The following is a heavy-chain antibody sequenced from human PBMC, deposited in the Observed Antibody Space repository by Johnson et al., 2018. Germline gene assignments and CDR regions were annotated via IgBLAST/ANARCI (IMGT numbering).Heavy chain of an antibody. CDR2: ISTDESST. D-gene: IGHD5-18*01. Sequence: VQLVESGGGVMRPGGSLRLSCAASEFTFSSYAMNWVRQAPGTGLEWVSGISTDESSTSYADSVKGRFALSRDNAKNTLFLQMNSLRAEDTAVYYCAREDSMGTYYYGLDVWGQGTTVTVSS. V-gene: IGHV3-74*01. CDR1: EFTFSSYA. CDR3: AREDSMGTYYYGLDV. J-gene: IGHJ6*02.